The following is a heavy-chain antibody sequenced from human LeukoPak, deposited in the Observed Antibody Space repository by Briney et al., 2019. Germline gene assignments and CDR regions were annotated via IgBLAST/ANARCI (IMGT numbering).Heavy chain of an antibody. CDR3: ARDLSYPNWYFDL. J-gene: IGHJ2*01. D-gene: IGHD2/OR15-2a*01. CDR1: GGSISSYY. V-gene: IGHV4-59*01. CDR2: IYYSGST. Sequence: PSETLSLTCTVSGGSISSYYWSWIRQPPGKGLEWIGYIYYSGSTNYNPSLKSRVTISVDTSKNQFSLKLSSVTAADTAVYYCARDLSYPNWYFDLWGRGTLVTVSS.